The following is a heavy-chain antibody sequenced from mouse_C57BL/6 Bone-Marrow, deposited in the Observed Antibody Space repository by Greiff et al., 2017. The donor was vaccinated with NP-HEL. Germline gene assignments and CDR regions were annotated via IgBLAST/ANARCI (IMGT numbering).Heavy chain of an antibody. D-gene: IGHD2-2*01. CDR3: ARGLPHWYVDV. Sequence: QVQLQQSGAELVRPGASVKMSCKASGYTFTSYTMHWVKQRPGQGLEWIGYINPSSGYTKYNQKFKDKATLTADKSSSTAYMQLSSLTSEDSAVYYCARGLPHWYVDVWGTGTTVTVSS. CDR1: GYTFTSYT. V-gene: IGHV1-4*01. J-gene: IGHJ1*03. CDR2: INPSSGYT.